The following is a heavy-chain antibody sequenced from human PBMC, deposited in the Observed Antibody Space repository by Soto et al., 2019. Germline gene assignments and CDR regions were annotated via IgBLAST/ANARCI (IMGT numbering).Heavy chain of an antibody. D-gene: IGHD2-2*01. Sequence: QVQLQESGPGLVKPSETLSLTCTVSGGSISSYYWSWIRQPPGKGLAWIGYIYYSGSTNYNPSLQSRVTISVDTSKNQFSLKLSSVTAADTAVYYCARALTITSGLFAFDIWGQGTMVTVSS. J-gene: IGHJ3*02. CDR1: GGSISSYY. CDR2: IYYSGST. V-gene: IGHV4-59*01. CDR3: ARALTITSGLFAFDI.